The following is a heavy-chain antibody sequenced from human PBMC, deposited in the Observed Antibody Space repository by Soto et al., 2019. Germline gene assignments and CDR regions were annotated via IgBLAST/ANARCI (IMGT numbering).Heavy chain of an antibody. J-gene: IGHJ6*02. Sequence: ESLKISCQGSGYSFTNYWIGWVRQMPGKGLEWMGIIYPGDSDTRYSPSFQGQVTISADKSISTASLQWSSLKASDTAMYYCARTSAAGKYYYGMDVWGQGTTVTVSS. CDR3: ARTSAAGKYYYGMDV. CDR2: IYPGDSDT. CDR1: GYSFTNYW. V-gene: IGHV5-51*01. D-gene: IGHD6-13*01.